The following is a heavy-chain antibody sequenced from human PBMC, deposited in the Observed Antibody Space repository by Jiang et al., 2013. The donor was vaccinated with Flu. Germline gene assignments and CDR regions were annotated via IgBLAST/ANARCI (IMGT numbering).Heavy chain of an antibody. CDR1: GFSLTTSGVA. CDR2: IYWDDVE. CDR3: VRETYYYDESGSYDSRVWYFDL. V-gene: IGHV2-5*02. D-gene: IGHD3-22*01. J-gene: IGHJ2*01. Sequence: TLTLTCTFSGFSLTTSGVAVGWIRQPPGKALEWLGIIYWDDVERYSPSLTSRLTITKDTPKNQVVLTLTNMDPVDTATYYCVRETYYYDESGSYDSRVWYFDLWGRGTLVTVSS.